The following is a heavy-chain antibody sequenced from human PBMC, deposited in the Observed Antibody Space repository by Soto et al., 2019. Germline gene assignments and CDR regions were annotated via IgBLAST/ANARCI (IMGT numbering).Heavy chain of an antibody. CDR2: TYYRSKWYN. CDR1: GDSVSSNSAA. CDR3: ARVGDSSSPGGGYFDY. J-gene: IGHJ4*02. V-gene: IGHV6-1*01. Sequence: SQTLSLTCVISGDSVSSNSAAWNWIRQSPSRGLEWLGRTYYRSKWYNDYAVSVKSRITINPDTSKNQFSLQLNSVTPEDTAVYYCARVGDSSSPGGGYFDYWGQGTLVTVSS. D-gene: IGHD6-6*01.